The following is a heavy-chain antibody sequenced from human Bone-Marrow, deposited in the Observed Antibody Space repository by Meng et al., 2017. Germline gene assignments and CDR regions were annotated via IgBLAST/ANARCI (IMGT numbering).Heavy chain of an antibody. Sequence: GGSLRLSCAASGFTFSSYAMHWVRQAPGKGLEWVSVISYDGSNKYYADSVKGRFTISRDKSKNTLYLQMNSLRAEDTAVYYCARDLLSQTDYWGQGTLVTVSS. CDR2: ISYDGSNK. J-gene: IGHJ4*02. CDR1: GFTFSSYA. D-gene: IGHD2-15*01. CDR3: ARDLLSQTDY. V-gene: IGHV3-30*04.